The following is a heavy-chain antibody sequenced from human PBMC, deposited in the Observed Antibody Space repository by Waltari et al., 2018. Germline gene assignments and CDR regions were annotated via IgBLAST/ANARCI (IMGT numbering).Heavy chain of an antibody. Sequence: QVQLQESGPGLVKPSETLSLTCTVSGGSISSYYWSWIRQPPGKGLEWIGYIYYSGSTNYNPSLKSRVTISVDTSKNQFSLKLSSVTAADTAVYYCARGPYSSSWYADPHYYYYMDVWGKGTTVTISS. D-gene: IGHD6-13*01. CDR1: GGSISSYY. J-gene: IGHJ6*03. V-gene: IGHV4-59*08. CDR2: IYYSGST. CDR3: ARGPYSSSWYADPHYYYYMDV.